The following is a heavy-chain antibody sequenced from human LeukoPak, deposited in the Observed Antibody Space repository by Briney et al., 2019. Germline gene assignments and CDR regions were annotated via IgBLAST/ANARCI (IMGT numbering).Heavy chain of an antibody. CDR1: GYTFTAYY. Sequence: ASVKVSCKAFGYTFTAYYIHWVRQAPGQGLEWMGWINPSGGDTNFAQKFQGRVTMTRDTAINTAYMELSSLRSDDTAVYYCVRVPSSSGWFPPYWGQGTLVTVSS. J-gene: IGHJ4*02. CDR3: VRVPSSSGWFPPY. D-gene: IGHD6-19*01. CDR2: INPSGGDT. V-gene: IGHV1-2*02.